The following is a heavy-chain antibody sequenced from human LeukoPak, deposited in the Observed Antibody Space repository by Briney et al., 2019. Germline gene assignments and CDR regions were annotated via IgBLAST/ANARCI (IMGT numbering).Heavy chain of an antibody. CDR3: ATNSQFGRGAHCSGGSCYSHAFDI. V-gene: IGHV3-30*03. CDR2: ISYDGSHK. CDR1: GFTFSSYG. D-gene: IGHD2-15*01. Sequence: GGSLRLSCAASGFTFSSYGMHWVRQAPGKGLEWVAVISYDGSHKYYADSVKGRFTISRDNSKNTLYLQMNSLRAEDTAVYYCATNSQFGRGAHCSGGSCYSHAFDIWGQGTMVTVSS. J-gene: IGHJ3*02.